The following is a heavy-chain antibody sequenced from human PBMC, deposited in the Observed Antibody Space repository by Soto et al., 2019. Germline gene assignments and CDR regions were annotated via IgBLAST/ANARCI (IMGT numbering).Heavy chain of an antibody. CDR2: IYYSGST. V-gene: IGHV4-59*08. D-gene: IGHD4-17*01. Sequence: PSETLSLTCTVSGGSISRYYWSWIRQPPGKGLEWIGYIYYSGSTNYNPSLKSRVTISVDTSKNQFSLKLSSVTAADTAVYYCARQAYDGYGDPYYFDYWGQGTLVTVSS. CDR1: GGSISRYY. J-gene: IGHJ4*02. CDR3: ARQAYDGYGDPYYFDY.